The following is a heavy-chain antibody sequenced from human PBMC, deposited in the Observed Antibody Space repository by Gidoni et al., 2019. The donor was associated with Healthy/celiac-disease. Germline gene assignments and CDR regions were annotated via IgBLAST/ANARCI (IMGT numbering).Heavy chain of an antibody. J-gene: IGHJ4*02. CDR3: ARAVAMLELYFDY. Sequence: ASSGFPFSSYAMHWVRQAPGKGLEWVAVISYDGSNKYYADSVKGRFTIARDNSKNTLYLQMNSLRAEDTAVYYCARAVAMLELYFDYWGQGTLVTVSS. D-gene: IGHD1-7*01. CDR1: GFPFSSYA. CDR2: ISYDGSNK. V-gene: IGHV3-30-3*01.